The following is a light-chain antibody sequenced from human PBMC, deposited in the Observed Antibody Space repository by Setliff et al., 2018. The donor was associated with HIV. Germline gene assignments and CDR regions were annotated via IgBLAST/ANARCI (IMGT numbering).Light chain of an antibody. CDR2: NVN. J-gene: IGLJ1*01. Sequence: QSALTQPASVSGSPGQTITISCTGTSNYNYVSWYQQHPGEAPKLIIYNVNNRPSGVSSRFSGSKSGNTASLSISELRAEDETDYYCTSYTGGNTRVFGTGTKV. V-gene: IGLV2-14*03. CDR1: SNYNY. CDR3: TSYTGGNTRV.